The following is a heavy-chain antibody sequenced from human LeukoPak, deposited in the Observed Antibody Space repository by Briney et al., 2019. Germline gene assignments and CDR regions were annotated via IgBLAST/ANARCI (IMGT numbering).Heavy chain of an antibody. Sequence: GGSLRLSCAASGFSFSSYAMHWVRQAPGKGLEWVAFISYDGNDKYYADSVKGRSTISRDNSKKTLSVQMNSLRVEDTALYYCAREGKYTSTWPVDHWGQGTLVTVSS. V-gene: IGHV3-30*04. D-gene: IGHD6-19*01. CDR1: GFSFSSYA. CDR2: ISYDGNDK. J-gene: IGHJ4*02. CDR3: AREGKYTSTWPVDH.